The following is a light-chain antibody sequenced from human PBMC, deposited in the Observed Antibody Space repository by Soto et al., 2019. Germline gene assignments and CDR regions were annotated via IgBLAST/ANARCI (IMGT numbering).Light chain of an antibody. J-gene: IGKJ3*01. V-gene: IGKV2-28*01. Sequence: DIVMTQSPLSLPVTPGEPASISCRSSQSLLHSNGYNYLDWYVQKPGQSPQLLIYLGSNRASGVPDRFSGSGSGTDFTLKISGVEAEDVGVYYCMQALQSPITFGPGTKVD. CDR1: QSLLHSNGYNY. CDR3: MQALQSPIT. CDR2: LGS.